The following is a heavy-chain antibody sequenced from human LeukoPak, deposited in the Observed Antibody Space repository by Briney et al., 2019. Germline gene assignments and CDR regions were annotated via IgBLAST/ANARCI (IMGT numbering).Heavy chain of an antibody. V-gene: IGHV3-30*02. CDR1: GFTFSSYA. D-gene: IGHD3-3*01. CDR2: IRYDGSNT. Sequence: GGSLRLSCAASGFTFSSYAMRWVRQAPGKGLEWVAFIRYDGSNTYYADSVKGRFTISRDNSKNTLYLQMNSLRAEDTAVYYCAKDDFWSGPYYYYYMDVWGKGTTVTVSS. J-gene: IGHJ6*03. CDR3: AKDDFWSGPYYYYYMDV.